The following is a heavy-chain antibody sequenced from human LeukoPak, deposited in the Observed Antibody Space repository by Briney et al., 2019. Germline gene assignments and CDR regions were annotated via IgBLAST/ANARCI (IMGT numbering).Heavy chain of an antibody. CDR2: ITSNGGST. V-gene: IGHV3-20*04. D-gene: IGHD5-12*01. CDR3: ARAPLYSGYDWFDY. J-gene: IGHJ4*02. CDR1: GFTFDDYG. Sequence: GGSLRLSCTASGFTFDDYGMGWVRQVPGKGLEWVSGITSNGGSTGYADSVKGRFTISRDNAKNSLYLQMNSLRAEDTALYYCARAPLYSGYDWFDYWGQGTLVTVSS.